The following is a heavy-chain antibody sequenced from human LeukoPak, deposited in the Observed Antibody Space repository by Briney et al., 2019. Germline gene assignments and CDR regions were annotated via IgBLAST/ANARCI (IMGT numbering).Heavy chain of an antibody. CDR2: IRYDGSNK. Sequence: GGSLRLSCAASGFTFSRYSMHWVRQAPGKGLEWVAFIRYDGSNKYYADSVKGRFTISRDNSKNTLYLQMNSLRAEDTAVYYCAKDPVLLWFGELLYPGYWGQGTLVTVSS. J-gene: IGHJ4*02. D-gene: IGHD3-10*01. CDR3: AKDPVLLWFGELLYPGY. CDR1: GFTFSRYS. V-gene: IGHV3-30*02.